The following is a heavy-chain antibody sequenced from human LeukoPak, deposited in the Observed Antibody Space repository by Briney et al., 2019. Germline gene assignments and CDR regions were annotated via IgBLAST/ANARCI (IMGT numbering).Heavy chain of an antibody. CDR2: TYYSGST. CDR3: AKWLLFNRYYYGIDV. Sequence: GSLRLSCAASGFTFSSYSMDWIRQPPGKGLEWIGTTYYSGSTYYNPSLKDRVTISVDTSKNQFSLRLSSVNPADTAVYYCAKWLLFNRYYYGIDVWGRGTTVTVSS. V-gene: IGHV4-59*04. D-gene: IGHD5-24*01. J-gene: IGHJ6*02. CDR1: GFTFSSYS.